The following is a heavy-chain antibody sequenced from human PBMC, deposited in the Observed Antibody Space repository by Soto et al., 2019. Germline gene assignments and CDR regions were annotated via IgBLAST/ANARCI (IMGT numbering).Heavy chain of an antibody. CDR2: IYYSGST. CDR1: GGSISSYY. Sequence: SETLSLTCTVSGGSISSYYWIWIRQPPGKGLEWIGYIYYSGSTNYNPSLKSRVTISVDTSKNQFSLKLSSVTAADTAVYYCARGPRSGSYYYGMDVWGQGTTVTVSS. J-gene: IGHJ6*02. D-gene: IGHD1-26*01. V-gene: IGHV4-59*01. CDR3: ARGPRSGSYYYGMDV.